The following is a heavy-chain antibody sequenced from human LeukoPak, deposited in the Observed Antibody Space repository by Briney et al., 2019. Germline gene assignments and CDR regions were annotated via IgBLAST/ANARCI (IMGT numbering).Heavy chain of an antibody. Sequence: GASAKVPCKASGYTFTSYGISWVRQAPGQGLEWMGWISAYNGNTNYAQKLQGRVTMTTDTSTSTAYMELRSLRSEDTAVYYCAREKYDILTGYSMPNYYYYYMDVWGKGTTVTISS. CDR1: GYTFTSYG. CDR3: AREKYDILTGYSMPNYYYYYMDV. D-gene: IGHD3-9*01. CDR2: ISAYNGNT. J-gene: IGHJ6*03. V-gene: IGHV1-18*01.